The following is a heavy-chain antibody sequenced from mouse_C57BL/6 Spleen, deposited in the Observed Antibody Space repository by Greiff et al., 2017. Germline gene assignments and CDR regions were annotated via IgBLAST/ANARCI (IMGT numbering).Heavy chain of an antibody. CDR3: ARITTVVDWYVDV. CDR1: GFNIKDYY. Sequence: EVQLQQSGAELVKPGASVKLSCTASGFNIKDYYMNWVKQRTEQGLEWIGRIDPEDGETKYAPKFQGKANITADTSSNTAYLQLSSLTPEDTAASYCARITTVVDWYVDVWGTGTTVTVSS. D-gene: IGHD1-1*01. V-gene: IGHV14-2*01. J-gene: IGHJ1*03. CDR2: IDPEDGET.